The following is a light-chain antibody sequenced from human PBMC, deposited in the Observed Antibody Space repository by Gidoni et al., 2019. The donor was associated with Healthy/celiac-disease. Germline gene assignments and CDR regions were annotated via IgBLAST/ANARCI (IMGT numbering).Light chain of an antibody. CDR1: SSNIGAGYD. J-gene: IGLJ2*01. V-gene: IGLV1-40*01. Sequence: QSVLTQPPSVSGAPGQRVTISCTGSSSNIGAGYDVHWYQQLPVTAPKLLVYGNSNRPSGVPDRFSGSKSCTSASLAITGLQAEDEADYYCQSYDSSLSGSVVFGGGTTLTVL. CDR2: GNS. CDR3: QSYDSSLSGSVV.